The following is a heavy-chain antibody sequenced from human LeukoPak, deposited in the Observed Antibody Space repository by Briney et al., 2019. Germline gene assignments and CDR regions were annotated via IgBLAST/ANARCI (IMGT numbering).Heavy chain of an antibody. D-gene: IGHD3-3*01. CDR3: ARDPYDFWSSSGFDP. V-gene: IGHV3-21*01. Sequence: PGGSLRLSCAASGFTFSSYSMNWVRQAPGKGLEWVSSISSSSSYIYYADSVKGRFTISRDNAKNSLYLQMNSLRAEDTAVYYCARDPYDFWSSSGFDPWGQGTLVTVSS. CDR1: GFTFSSYS. J-gene: IGHJ5*02. CDR2: ISSSSSYI.